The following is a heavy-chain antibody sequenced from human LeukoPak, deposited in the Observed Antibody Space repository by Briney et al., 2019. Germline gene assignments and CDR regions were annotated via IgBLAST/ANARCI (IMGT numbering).Heavy chain of an antibody. Sequence: ASVKVSCKASGYTFTGYYMHWVRQALGQGLEWMGWINPNSGGTNYAQKFQGRVTMTRDTSISTAYMELSRLRSDDTAVYYCARVGDCSGGSCYYYYGMDVWGQGTTVTVSS. CDR1: GYTFTGYY. V-gene: IGHV1-2*02. J-gene: IGHJ6*02. CDR3: ARVGDCSGGSCYYYYGMDV. CDR2: INPNSGGT. D-gene: IGHD2-15*01.